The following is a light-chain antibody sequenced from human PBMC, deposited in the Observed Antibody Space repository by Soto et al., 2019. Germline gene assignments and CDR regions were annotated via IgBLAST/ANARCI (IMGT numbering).Light chain of an antibody. Sequence: QSALTQPASVSGSPGQSITISCTGTSSDVGGYTYVSWYQQHPGKAPQLMIYDVSNRPAGVSNRFSGSKSSNTSSLTISGLPAEDDDDYYFSSYTSSSTKVFGGGTKLTVL. CDR3: SSYTSSSTKV. CDR1: SSDVGGYTY. CDR2: DVS. V-gene: IGLV2-14*01. J-gene: IGLJ2*01.